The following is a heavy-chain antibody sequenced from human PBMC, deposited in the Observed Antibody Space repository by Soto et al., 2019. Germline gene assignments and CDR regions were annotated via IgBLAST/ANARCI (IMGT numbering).Heavy chain of an antibody. V-gene: IGHV4-59*01. CDR2: IYYSGST. CDR3: ARAHFDSSGWYNFDY. Sequence: SETLSLTCTVSGGSISSYYGSWIRQPPGKGLEWIGYIYYSGSTNYNPSLKSRVTISVDTSKNQFSLKLSSVTAADTAVYYCARAHFDSSGWYNFDYWGQGTLVTV. CDR1: GGSISSYY. J-gene: IGHJ4*02. D-gene: IGHD6-19*01.